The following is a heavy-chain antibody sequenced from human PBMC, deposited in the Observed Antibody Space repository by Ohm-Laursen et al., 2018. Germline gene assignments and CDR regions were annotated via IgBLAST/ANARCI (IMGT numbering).Heavy chain of an antibody. D-gene: IGHD2-15*01. J-gene: IGHJ4*02. V-gene: IGHV3-11*01. CDR2: ITSGGGII. CDR1: GFTFIDYD. CDR3: ARDVVVVAATYLSY. Sequence: SLRLSCTASGFTFIDYDMSWIRQTPGKGLEWLSYITSGGGIIYSADSVKGRFTISRDNDEDTLYLQMNSLRAEDTAVYYCARDVVVVAATYLSYWGQGTLVTVSS.